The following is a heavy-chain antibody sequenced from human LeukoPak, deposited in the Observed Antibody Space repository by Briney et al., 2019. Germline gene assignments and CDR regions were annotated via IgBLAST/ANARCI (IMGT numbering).Heavy chain of an antibody. CDR2: IYYSGST. CDR3: ARRPYIAAAPDY. D-gene: IGHD6-13*01. V-gene: IGHV4-30-4*07. CDR1: GGSISSGGYS. Sequence: PSQTLSLTCAVSGGSISSGGYSWRWIRQPPGTGLEWVGYIYYSGSTYYNPSLKSRVTISVDTSKNQFSLKLSSVTAADTAVYYCARRPYIAAAPDYWGQGTLVTVSS. J-gene: IGHJ4*02.